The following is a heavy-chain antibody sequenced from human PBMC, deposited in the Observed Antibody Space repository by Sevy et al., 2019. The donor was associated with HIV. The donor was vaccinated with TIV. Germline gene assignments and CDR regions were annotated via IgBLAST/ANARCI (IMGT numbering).Heavy chain of an antibody. CDR2: IWYDGSNK. CDR1: GFTFSSYG. CDR3: ARGGYSYGRFDY. D-gene: IGHD5-18*01. J-gene: IGHJ4*02. Sequence: GGSLRLSCAASGFTFSSYGMHWVRQAPGKGLEWVAVIWYDGSNKYYADSVKGRFSISRDNSKNTLYLQMNSLRAEDTAVYYCARGGYSYGRFDYWGQGTLVTVSS. V-gene: IGHV3-33*01.